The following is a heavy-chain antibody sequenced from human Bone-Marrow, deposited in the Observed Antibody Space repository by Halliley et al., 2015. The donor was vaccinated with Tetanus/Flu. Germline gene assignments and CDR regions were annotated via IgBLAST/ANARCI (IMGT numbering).Heavy chain of an antibody. CDR2: MYPSDSDA. J-gene: IGHJ4*02. Sequence: QLVQSGAEVKKAGESLRISCKVSGYKFATYWIGWVRQMPGKGLEWMGVMYPSDSDARYSPSFEGQVTMSADKSISTAYLQWSGLEASDTAMYYCARLAYCRDSNCYPRERYFDHWGQGTLVTVSS. D-gene: IGHD2-15*01. CDR3: ARLAYCRDSNCYPRERYFDH. V-gene: IGHV5-51*03. CDR1: GYKFATYW.